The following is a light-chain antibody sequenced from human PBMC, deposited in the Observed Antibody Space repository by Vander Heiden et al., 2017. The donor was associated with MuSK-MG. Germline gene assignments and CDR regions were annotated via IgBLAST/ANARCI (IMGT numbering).Light chain of an antibody. J-gene: IGKJ1*01. CDR3: QQRSNCPWT. CDR2: DAS. Sequence: EIVLTQSPATLSLSPGERATLSCRASQSVSSYLAWYQQKPGQAPRLLIYDASKRASGSPARLRGSGSGTDFTLTISSREPEDFAVYHCQQRSNCPWTLGKGTRWKSN. CDR1: QSVSSY. V-gene: IGKV3-11*01.